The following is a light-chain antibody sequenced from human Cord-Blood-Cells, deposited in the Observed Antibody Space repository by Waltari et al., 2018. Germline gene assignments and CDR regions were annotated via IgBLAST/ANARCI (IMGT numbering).Light chain of an antibody. CDR2: AAS. CDR1: QSISSY. CDR3: QQSYSTPFT. Sequence: DIPMTQSPSDLSASVGDSVTVTCRASQSISSYLNWYQQKPGKAPKLLIYAASSLQSGVPSRFSGSGSGTDFTLTISSLQPEDFATYYCQQSYSTPFTFGPGTKVDIK. J-gene: IGKJ3*01. V-gene: IGKV1-39*01.